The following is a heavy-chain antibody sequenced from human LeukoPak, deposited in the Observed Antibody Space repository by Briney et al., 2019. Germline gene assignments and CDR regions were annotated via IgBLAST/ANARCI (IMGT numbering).Heavy chain of an antibody. J-gene: IGHJ3*02. V-gene: IGHV4-61*02. D-gene: IGHD3-22*01. CDR2: IYSPGTN. CDR3: ARGIGTSYDSSRDAFDI. Sequence: PSETLFLTCTVSAGSINSGDYYWSWIRQPAGKGLEWIGRIYSPGTNYNYNPSLKSRVTISIDTSKNQFSLKLTSVTAADTAVYYCARGIGTSYDSSRDAFDIWGQGTMVTVSS. CDR1: AGSINSGDYY.